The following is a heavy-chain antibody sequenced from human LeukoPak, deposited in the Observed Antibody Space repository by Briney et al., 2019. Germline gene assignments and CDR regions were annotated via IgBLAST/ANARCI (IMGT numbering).Heavy chain of an antibody. Sequence: GASAKVSCKASGYSFTGFYIQWMRQAPGQGLEWMGWINPNTGDTNSAPKFQGRIILTSDTSIRTAYMEISRLTSDDTAVYFCARSVPYSSPSSNWGQGTLVTVSS. CDR2: INPNTGDT. V-gene: IGHV1-2*02. J-gene: IGHJ4*02. CDR3: ARSVPYSSPSSN. D-gene: IGHD6-13*01. CDR1: GYSFTGFY.